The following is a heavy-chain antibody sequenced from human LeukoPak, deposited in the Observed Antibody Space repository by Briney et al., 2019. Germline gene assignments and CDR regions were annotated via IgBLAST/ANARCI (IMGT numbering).Heavy chain of an antibody. J-gene: IGHJ4*02. CDR2: MNPNSGNT. D-gene: IGHD6-19*01. CDR1: GYTFTSYD. Sequence: GASVKASCKASGYTFTSYDINWVRQATGQGLEWMGWMNPNSGNTGYAQKFQGRVTMTRNTSISTAYMELSSLRSEDTAVYYRARGLLAVAGTGVDYWGQGTLVTVSS. V-gene: IGHV1-8*01. CDR3: ARGLLAVAGTGVDY.